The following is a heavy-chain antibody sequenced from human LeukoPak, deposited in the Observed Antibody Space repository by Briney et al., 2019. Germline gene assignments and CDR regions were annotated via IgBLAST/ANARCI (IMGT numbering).Heavy chain of an antibody. D-gene: IGHD3-22*01. Sequence: SETLSLTCAVYGGSFSGYYWSWIRQPPGKGLEWIGEINHSGSTNYNPSLKGRVTISVDTSKNQFSLKLSSVTAADTAVYYCARGRGYYYDSSGGAYWGQGTLVTVSS. J-gene: IGHJ4*02. CDR3: ARGRGYYYDSSGGAY. CDR1: GGSFSGYY. V-gene: IGHV4-34*01. CDR2: INHSGST.